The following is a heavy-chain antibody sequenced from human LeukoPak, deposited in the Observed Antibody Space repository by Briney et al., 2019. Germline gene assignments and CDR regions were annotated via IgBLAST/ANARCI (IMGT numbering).Heavy chain of an antibody. CDR1: GFIFSTYG. V-gene: IGHV3-23*01. J-gene: IGHJ4*02. CDR3: ARAYGNSGYYQLPIDY. Sequence: PGGSLRLSCAASGFIFSTYGMSWVRQVPGKGLEWVSGITGSGDYTHHVDSVKGRFTISRDNSKNTLFLQMNSLRVEDTAVYYCARAYGNSGYYQLPIDYWGQGILVTVSS. D-gene: IGHD3-22*01. CDR2: ITGSGDYT.